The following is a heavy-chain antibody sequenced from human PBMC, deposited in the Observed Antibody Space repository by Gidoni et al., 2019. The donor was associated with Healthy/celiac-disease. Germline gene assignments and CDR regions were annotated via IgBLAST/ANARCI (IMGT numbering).Heavy chain of an antibody. CDR1: GFTFSSYA. J-gene: IGHJ5*02. Sequence: QVQLVESGGGVVQPGRSLRLSCAASGFTFSSYAMHWFRQAPGKGLEWVAVISYDGSNKYYAASVKGRFTISRDNSKNTLYLQMNSLRAEDTAVYYCARTYYYDSSRFDPWGQGTLVTVSS. V-gene: IGHV3-30-3*01. D-gene: IGHD3-22*01. CDR3: ARTYYYDSSRFDP. CDR2: ISYDGSNK.